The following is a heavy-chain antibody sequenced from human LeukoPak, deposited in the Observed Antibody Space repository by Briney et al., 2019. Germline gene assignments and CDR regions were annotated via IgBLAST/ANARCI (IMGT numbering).Heavy chain of an antibody. D-gene: IGHD4-23*01. CDR3: ATSPVVTWVGDYYMDV. V-gene: IGHV3-43*01. Sequence: GWSLRLSCAASGFTFDDYTMHWVRQAPGKGLEWVSLISWDGGSTYYADSVKGRFTIPRDNSKNSLYLQMNSLRTEDTALYYCATSPVVTWVGDYYMDVWGKGTTVTVSS. J-gene: IGHJ6*03. CDR1: GFTFDDYT. CDR2: ISWDGGST.